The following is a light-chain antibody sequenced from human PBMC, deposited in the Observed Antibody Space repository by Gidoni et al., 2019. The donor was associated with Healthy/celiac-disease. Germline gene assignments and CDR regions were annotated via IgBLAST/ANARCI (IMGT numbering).Light chain of an antibody. CDR3: AAWDDSLNGPYYV. CDR1: SSNIGSNT. CDR2: SNN. J-gene: IGLJ1*01. V-gene: IGLV1-44*01. Sequence: QSVLTQPPSASATPGQRVTISCSGSSSNIGSNTVNWYQQLPGTAPKLLIYSNNQRPSGVLDRFSGSKSGTSASLAISGLQSEDEADYYCAAWDDSLNGPYYVFGTGTKVTVL.